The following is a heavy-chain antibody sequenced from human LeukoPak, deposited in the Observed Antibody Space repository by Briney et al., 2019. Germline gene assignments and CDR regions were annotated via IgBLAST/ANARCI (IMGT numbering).Heavy chain of an antibody. J-gene: IGHJ6*03. CDR3: ARSSNIAARTYYYYMDV. CDR2: IILIFGTA. CDR1: GGTFSSYA. V-gene: IGHV1-69*01. Sequence: SVKVSCKVSGGTFSSYAMSWVRQAPGQGLEWVGGIILIFGTAKYAQKFQCRVTITADESTSTAYMELSSLRSEDTAVYYCARSSNIAARTYYYYMDVWGKGTTVTVSS. D-gene: IGHD6-6*01.